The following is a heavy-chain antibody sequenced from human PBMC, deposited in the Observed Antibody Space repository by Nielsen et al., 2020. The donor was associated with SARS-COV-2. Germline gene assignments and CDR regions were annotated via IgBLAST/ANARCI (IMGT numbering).Heavy chain of an antibody. CDR2: ISYDGSNK. Sequence: WIRQPPGKGLEWVAVISYDGSNKYYADSVKGRFTISRDNSKNTLYLQMNSLRAEDTAVYYCAKEIQYYYGSGSYYNGIDVWGQGTTVTVSS. D-gene: IGHD3-10*01. V-gene: IGHV3-30*18. CDR3: AKEIQYYYGSGSYYNGIDV. J-gene: IGHJ6*02.